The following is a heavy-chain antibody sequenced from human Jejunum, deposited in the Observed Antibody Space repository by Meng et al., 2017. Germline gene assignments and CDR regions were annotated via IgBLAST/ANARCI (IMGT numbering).Heavy chain of an antibody. V-gene: IGHV4-39*06. J-gene: IGHJ5*02. CDR1: GGSIRPAGYY. Sequence: RLQLPVAGPGLGTPSETLSLTVAVFGGSIRPAGYYWGWIRQSPGKGLEWIGSIFYSGTTYYNPSLKSRVTISIDTSKNQFSLKMNSVTAADTAVYYCARDTAGFGPWGQGTLVTVSS. CDR3: ARDTAGFGP. CDR2: IFYSGTT. D-gene: IGHD6-13*01.